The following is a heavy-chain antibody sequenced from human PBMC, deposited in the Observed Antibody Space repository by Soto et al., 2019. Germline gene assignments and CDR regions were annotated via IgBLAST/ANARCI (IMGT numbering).Heavy chain of an antibody. J-gene: IGHJ4*02. D-gene: IGHD3-10*01. CDR1: GFTFKNYE. Sequence: EVELLESGGGLVQPGGSLRLSCVASGFTFKNYEMRWIRQAPGKGLEWVSGISGSGGVTYYADSVKGRFTISRDNSKNTLYLQMNSLRAEDTVIYYCAKNRQFRSYYESAGHYDNWGQGTLVTVSS. CDR2: ISGSGGVT. V-gene: IGHV3-23*01. CDR3: AKNRQFRSYYESAGHYDN.